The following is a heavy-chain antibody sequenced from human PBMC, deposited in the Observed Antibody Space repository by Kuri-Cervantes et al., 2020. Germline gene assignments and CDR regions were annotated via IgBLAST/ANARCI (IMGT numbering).Heavy chain of an antibody. V-gene: IGHV1-18*01. CDR3: ARDVKRYSSGRAPFDY. CDR1: GYTFTSYG. Sequence: ASVKVSCKASGYTFTSYGISWARQAPGQGLEWMGWISAYNGNTNYAQKLQGRVSMTTDTSTSTAYMELRSLRSDDTAVYYCARDVKRYSSGRAPFDYWGQGTLVTVSS. D-gene: IGHD6-19*01. J-gene: IGHJ4*02. CDR2: ISAYNGNT.